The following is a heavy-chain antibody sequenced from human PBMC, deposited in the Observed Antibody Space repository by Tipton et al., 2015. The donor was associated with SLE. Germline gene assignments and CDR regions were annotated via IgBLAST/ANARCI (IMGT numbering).Heavy chain of an antibody. CDR2: IYSGGST. CDR1: GFTVSSNY. Sequence: SLRLSCVASGFTVSSNYMSWVRQAPGQGLEWVSVIYSGGSTYYADSVKGRFTISRDNSKNTLYLQINSLRAEDTAVYYCASPLKTQSAFDIWGQGTMVTVSS. V-gene: IGHV3-53*01. CDR3: ASPLKTQSAFDI. J-gene: IGHJ3*02.